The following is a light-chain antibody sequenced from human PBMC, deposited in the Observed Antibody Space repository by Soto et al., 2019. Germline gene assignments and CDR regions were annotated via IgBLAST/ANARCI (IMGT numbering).Light chain of an antibody. V-gene: IGKV1-33*01. CDR1: QDISNY. CDR2: DAS. Sequence: DIPMTQSPSSLSASVGDRVTITCQASQDISNYLNWYQQKPGKAPKLLIYDASNLETGVPSRFSGSGSGTDFTFTISRLQPEDIATYYCQQYDNLPYTFGQGTELEIK. J-gene: IGKJ2*01. CDR3: QQYDNLPYT.